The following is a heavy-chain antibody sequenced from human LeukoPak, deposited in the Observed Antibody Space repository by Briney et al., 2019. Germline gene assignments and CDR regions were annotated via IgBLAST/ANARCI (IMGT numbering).Heavy chain of an antibody. CDR2: ISAYNGNT. CDR1: GYTFTSYG. J-gene: IGHJ3*02. V-gene: IGHV1-18*01. CDR3: ARDIRHIVVVTATPLAGALDI. Sequence: GASVKVSCKASGYTFTSYGISWVRQAPGQGLEWMGWISAYNGNTNYAQKLQGRVTMTTDTSTSTAYMELRSLRSDDTAVYYCARDIRHIVVVTATPLAGALDIWGQGTMVTVSS. D-gene: IGHD2-21*02.